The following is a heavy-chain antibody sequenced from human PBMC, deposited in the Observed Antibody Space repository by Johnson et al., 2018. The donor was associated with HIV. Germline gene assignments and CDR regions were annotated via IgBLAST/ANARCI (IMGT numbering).Heavy chain of an antibody. V-gene: IGHV3-11*04. J-gene: IGHJ3*01. CDR3: ATRDPTYRPGAFDL. CDR2: ISSSGSTI. CDR1: GLTFSDYY. D-gene: IGHD1-14*01. Sequence: QVQLVESGGGLVQPGGSLRLSCAASGLTFSDYYMSWIRQAPGKGLEWVSYISSSGSTIYYADSVKGRFIISRDNAKNSWYLQMNSLRAEDTAVYYCATRDPTYRPGAFDLWGQGTMVTVSS.